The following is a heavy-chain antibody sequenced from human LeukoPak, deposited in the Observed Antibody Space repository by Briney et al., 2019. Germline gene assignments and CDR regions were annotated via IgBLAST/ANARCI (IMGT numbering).Heavy chain of an antibody. Sequence: SETLPLTCAVYGGSFSGYYWSWIRQPPGKGLEWIGEINHSGSTNYNPSLKSRVTISVDTSKNQFSLKLSPVTAADTAVYYCASRGVTTCRKCGFDPWGQGTLVTVSP. CDR3: ASRGVTTCRKCGFDP. J-gene: IGHJ5*02. V-gene: IGHV4-34*01. D-gene: IGHD4-11*01. CDR1: GGSFSGYY. CDR2: INHSGST.